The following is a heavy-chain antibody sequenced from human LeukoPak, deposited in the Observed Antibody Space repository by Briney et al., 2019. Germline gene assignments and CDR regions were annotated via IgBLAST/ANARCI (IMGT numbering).Heavy chain of an antibody. V-gene: IGHV1-2*02. Sequence: ASVKVSCKASGYSFTGYYMHWVRQAPGQGLEWMGWINPNSDGTKYAQKFQDRATMTRDTSISTAYMELSSLRSDDTAVYYCARGAGNYYFYGMDVWGQGTTVTVSS. CDR2: INPNSDGT. CDR1: GYSFTGYY. J-gene: IGHJ6*02. CDR3: ARGAGNYYFYGMDV.